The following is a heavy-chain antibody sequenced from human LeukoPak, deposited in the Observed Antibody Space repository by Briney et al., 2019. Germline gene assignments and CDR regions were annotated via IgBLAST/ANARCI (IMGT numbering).Heavy chain of an antibody. CDR3: AKETLDPSGITVFRGIMGS. V-gene: IGHV3-30*02. CDR2: IRYDENNK. D-gene: IGHD3-10*01. J-gene: IGHJ5*02. CDR1: GFTFRSYG. Sequence: GGSLRLSCAASGFTFRSYGMHWVRQAPGKGLEWVAFIRYDENNKYYTDFVKGRFAISRDNSKDTLYLQMSSLMTEDTAVYYCAKETLDPSGITVFRGIMGSWGQGTPVTVSS.